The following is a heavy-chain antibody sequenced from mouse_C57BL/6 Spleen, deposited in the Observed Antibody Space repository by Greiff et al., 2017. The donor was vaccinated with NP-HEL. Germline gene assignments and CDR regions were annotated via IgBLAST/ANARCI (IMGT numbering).Heavy chain of an antibody. D-gene: IGHD1-1*01. CDR2: IDPSDSET. CDR1: GYTFTSYW. J-gene: IGHJ4*01. CDR3: ARGEYYGSSSYYYAMDY. Sequence: VQLQQPGAELVRPGSSVKLSCKASGYTFTSYWMHWVKQRPIQGLEWIGNIDPSDSETHYNQKLKDKATLTVEKSSNTAYRQRSSLTSEDSAVYYGARGEYYGSSSYYYAMDYGGQGTSVTVSS. V-gene: IGHV1-52*01.